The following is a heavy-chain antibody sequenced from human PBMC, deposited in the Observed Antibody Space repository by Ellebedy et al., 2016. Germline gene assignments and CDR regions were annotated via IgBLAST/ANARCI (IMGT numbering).Heavy chain of an antibody. CDR1: GFTFNNYA. CDR2: ITNSGDNT. Sequence: GGSLRLSCAASGFTFNNYAMTWVRQAPGKGLEWVSVITNSGDNTYDADFVKGRFTISRDNSKNTLYLQMNSLRAEDTAVYFCAKRPPYDAGRFYYYCGMDVWGQGTTVTVSS. V-gene: IGHV3-23*01. D-gene: IGHD3-16*01. CDR3: AKRPPYDAGRFYYYCGMDV. J-gene: IGHJ6*02.